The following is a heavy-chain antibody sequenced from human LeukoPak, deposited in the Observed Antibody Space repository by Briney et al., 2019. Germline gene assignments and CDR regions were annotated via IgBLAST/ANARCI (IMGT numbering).Heavy chain of an antibody. CDR1: GFTFDDYT. CDR3: AKAAVTTLSRHYFDY. D-gene: IGHD4-17*01. J-gene: IGHJ4*02. Sequence: GGSLRLSCAASGFTFDDYTMHWVRQAPGKGLEWVSLISWDGGSTYYADSVKGRFTISRDNSKNSLYLQMNSLRTEDTALYYCAKAAVTTLSRHYFDYWGQGTLVTVSS. CDR2: ISWDGGST. V-gene: IGHV3-43*01.